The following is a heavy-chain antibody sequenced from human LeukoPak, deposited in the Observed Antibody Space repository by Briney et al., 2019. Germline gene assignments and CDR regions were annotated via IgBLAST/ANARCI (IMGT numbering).Heavy chain of an antibody. V-gene: IGHV4-39*01. J-gene: IGHJ5*02. Sequence: KPSETLSLTCTVSGGSISSGSYYWGWIRQPPGKGLEWIGSIYYSGSTYYNPSLKSRVTISVDASKNQFSLKLSSVTAADTAVYYCARQGNYYDSSGYSPQFDPWGQGTLVTVSS. D-gene: IGHD3-22*01. CDR2: IYYSGST. CDR3: ARQGNYYDSSGYSPQFDP. CDR1: GGSISSGSYY.